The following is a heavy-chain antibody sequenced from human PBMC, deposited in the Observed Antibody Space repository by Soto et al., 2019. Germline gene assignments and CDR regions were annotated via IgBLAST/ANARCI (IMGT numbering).Heavy chain of an antibody. CDR3: ASSGSYSSYYYYYYGMDV. Sequence: SETLSLTCTVSGDSISGHYWSWIRQPPGKGLEWIAYIFSSGRTNSNPSLKSRVTISVDTSKNQFSLELSSVTAADTAVYYCASSGSYSSYYYYYYGMDVWGQGTTVTVSS. CDR1: GDSISGHY. J-gene: IGHJ6*02. D-gene: IGHD3-10*01. CDR2: IFSSGRT. V-gene: IGHV4-59*11.